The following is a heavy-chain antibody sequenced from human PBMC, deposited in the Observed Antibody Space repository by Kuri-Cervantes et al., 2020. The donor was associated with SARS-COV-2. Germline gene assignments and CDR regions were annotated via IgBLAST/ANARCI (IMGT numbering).Heavy chain of an antibody. CDR2: IIPIFGTA. V-gene: IGHV1-69*13. CDR1: GGTFSSYA. Sequence: SVKVSCKASGGTFSSYAISWVRQAPGQGLEWMGGIIPIFGTANYAQKFQGRVTITADESTSTAYMGLRSLRSDDTAVYYCARYWVTTDFDYWGQGTLVTVSS. J-gene: IGHJ4*02. D-gene: IGHD1-14*01. CDR3: ARYWVTTDFDY.